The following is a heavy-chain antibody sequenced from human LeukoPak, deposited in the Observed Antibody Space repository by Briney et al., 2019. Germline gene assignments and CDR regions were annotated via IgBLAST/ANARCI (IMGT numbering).Heavy chain of an antibody. J-gene: IGHJ3*02. V-gene: IGHV4-59*01. Sequence: SETLSLTCTVSGGSISSYYWSWIRQPPGKGLEWIGYIYYSGSTNYNPSLKSRVTISVDTSKNQFSLKLSSVTAADTAVYYCARAVVEMATLRAFDIWGQGTMVTVSS. CDR3: ARAVVEMATLRAFDI. CDR2: IYYSGST. D-gene: IGHD5-24*01. CDR1: GGSISSYY.